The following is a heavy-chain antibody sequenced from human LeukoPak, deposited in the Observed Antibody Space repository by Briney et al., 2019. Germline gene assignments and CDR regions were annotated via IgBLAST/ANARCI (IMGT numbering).Heavy chain of an antibody. CDR1: GYTFIDYY. J-gene: IGHJ5*01. V-gene: IGHV1-2*02. D-gene: IGHD3-22*01. Sequence: ASVTVSCKASGYTFIDYYIHWVRQAPGQGLEWMGWINPNSGGTNSAQKFQGRVTMTRDTSISTAYMELSRLRFDDTAVYYCATSYYFDSSGYYGCDSWGQGTLVTVSS. CDR2: INPNSGGT. CDR3: ATSYYFDSSGYYGCDS.